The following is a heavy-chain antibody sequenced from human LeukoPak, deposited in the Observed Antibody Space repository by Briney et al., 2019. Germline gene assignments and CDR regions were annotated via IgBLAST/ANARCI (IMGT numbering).Heavy chain of an antibody. CDR3: ARALLYAIWSGHFHFDS. J-gene: IGHJ4*02. D-gene: IGHD3-3*01. V-gene: IGHV3-13*01. Sequence: PGGSLRLSCAASGFALRNYDIHWVRQTTGKGLEWVAAIDTAGETYYAGSVKGRFTISRDNAKNSLDLQMNSLRAGDTAVYYCARALLYAIWSGHFHFDSWGKGSLVTVSS. CDR1: GFALRNYD. CDR2: IDTAGET.